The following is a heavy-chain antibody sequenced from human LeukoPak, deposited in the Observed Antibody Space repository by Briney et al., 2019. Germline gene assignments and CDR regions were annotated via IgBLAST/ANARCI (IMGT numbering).Heavy chain of an antibody. CDR1: GYTFTSYG. CDR2: INPNSGGT. V-gene: IGHV1-2*02. Sequence: ASVKVSCKASGYTFTSYGISWVRQAPGQRLEWMGWINPNSGGTNYAQKFQGRVTMTRDTSIGTAYMELSRLRSDDTAVYYCARVKLEAFDIWGQGTMVTVSS. J-gene: IGHJ3*02. CDR3: ARVKLEAFDI.